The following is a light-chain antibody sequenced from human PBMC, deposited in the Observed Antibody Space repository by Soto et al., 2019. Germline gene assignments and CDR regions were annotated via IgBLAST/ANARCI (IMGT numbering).Light chain of an antibody. V-gene: IGKV3-11*01. Sequence: EIVLTQSPATLSLSPGERATLSCRASHSVRCYLVWYQQKPGQAPRPLIYDASNRATGITARFSGSGSGTDFTLTISSLEPEDFAVYYCQQRSNWPLTFGGGTNVEIK. CDR1: HSVRCY. CDR3: QQRSNWPLT. CDR2: DAS. J-gene: IGKJ4*01.